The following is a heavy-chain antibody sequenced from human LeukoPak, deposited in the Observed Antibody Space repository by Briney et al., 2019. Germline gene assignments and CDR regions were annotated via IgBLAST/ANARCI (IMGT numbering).Heavy chain of an antibody. Sequence: SETLSLTCSVYGGSYSGYYWSWNRQPPGKGLEWIGAINHSGSTNYNPSLKSRVTISVDTSKNQSSLKLSSVTAADTAVYYCARGLEGRYYDSSGYYNYWGQGTLVTVSS. CDR1: GGSYSGYY. CDR3: ARGLEGRYYDSSGYYNY. CDR2: INHSGST. J-gene: IGHJ4*02. D-gene: IGHD3-22*01. V-gene: IGHV4-34*01.